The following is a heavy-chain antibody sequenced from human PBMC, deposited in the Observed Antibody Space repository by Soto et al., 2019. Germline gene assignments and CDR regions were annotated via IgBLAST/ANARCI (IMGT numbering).Heavy chain of an antibody. CDR1: GGSFSGYY. J-gene: IGHJ6*02. V-gene: IGHV4-34*01. D-gene: IGHD2-2*02. CDR2: INHSGST. Sequence: SETLSLTCAVYGGSFSGYYWSWIRQPPGKGLEWIGEINHSGSTNYNPSLKSRVTVSVDTSKNQFSLKLSSVTAADTACYYCARGRCCSSTSCYTTDYYYYCMDVWGQGTTVTVSS. CDR3: ARGRCCSSTSCYTTDYYYYCMDV.